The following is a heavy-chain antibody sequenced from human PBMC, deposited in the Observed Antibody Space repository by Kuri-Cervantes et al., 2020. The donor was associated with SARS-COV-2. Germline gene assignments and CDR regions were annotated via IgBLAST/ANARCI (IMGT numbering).Heavy chain of an antibody. V-gene: IGHV3-23*01. CDR2: ISGSGGST. CDR1: GFTFSSYA. D-gene: IGHD1-26*01. CDR3: ARSPVWEGYFDF. J-gene: IGHJ4*02. Sequence: GESLKISCAASGFTFSSYAMSWVRQAPGKGLEWVSAISGSGGSTYYADSVKGRFTISRDNSKNTLYLQMNSLRAEDTAVYYCARSPVWEGYFDFWGQGTLVTVSS.